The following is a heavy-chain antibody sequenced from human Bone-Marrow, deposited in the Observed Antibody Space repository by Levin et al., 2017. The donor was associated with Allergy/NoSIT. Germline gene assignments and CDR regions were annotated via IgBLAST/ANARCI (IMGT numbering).Heavy chain of an antibody. V-gene: IGHV3-21*06. CDR3: ARDAPQTDYGDYDPEGTYYYYGMDV. CDR1: GFSFSTYR. CDR2: ISSSSDYI. D-gene: IGHD4-17*01. Sequence: GGSLRLSCVASGFSFSTYRMNWVRQAPGKGLEWVSSISSSSDYIYYADSVKGRFTISRDNARNSLFLQLNSLRAEDTAVYYCARDAPQTDYGDYDPEGTYYYYGMDVWGQGTTVTISS. J-gene: IGHJ6*02.